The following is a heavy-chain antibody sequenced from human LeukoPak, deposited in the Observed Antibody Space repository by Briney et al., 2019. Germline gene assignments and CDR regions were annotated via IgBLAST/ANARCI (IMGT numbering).Heavy chain of an antibody. CDR2: INPSGGST. CDR3: ARDFKLEPQTRDKWYFDL. CDR1: GYTFTSYY. J-gene: IGHJ2*01. Sequence: ASVKVSCKASGYTFTSYYMHWVRQAPGQGLEWMGIINPSGGSTSYAQKFQGRVTMTRDTSTSTVYMELSSLRSEDTAVYYCARDFKLEPQTRDKWYFDLWGRGTLVTVSS. D-gene: IGHD1-1*01. V-gene: IGHV1-46*03.